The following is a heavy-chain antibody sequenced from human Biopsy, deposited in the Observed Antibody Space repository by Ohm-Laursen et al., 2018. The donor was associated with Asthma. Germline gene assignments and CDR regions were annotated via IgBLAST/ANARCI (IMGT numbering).Heavy chain of an antibody. CDR2: INSVFGTT. CDR1: GGTFNTYV. D-gene: IGHD2-2*01. Sequence: SVKVSCKSLGGTFNTYVIGWVRQAPGQRLEWMGGINSVFGTTTYSQKFQDRVTITADDSTSTVYMELSSLRSEDTAAYYCARKAGSCISRTCYSLDFWGQGTLVTVSS. J-gene: IGHJ4*02. CDR3: ARKAGSCISRTCYSLDF. V-gene: IGHV1-69*13.